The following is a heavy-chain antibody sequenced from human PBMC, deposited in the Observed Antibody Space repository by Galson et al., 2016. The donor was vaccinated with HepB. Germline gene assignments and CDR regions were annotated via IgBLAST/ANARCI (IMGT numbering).Heavy chain of an antibody. V-gene: IGHV4-34*01. Sequence: SETLSLTCDVTGGSFSGHYWSWIRQSPGKGLEWIGEVTDRGSTNFNPSLKSRFSMSVDTSKNHFSLKLNSVTAADTAVYYCARGEQDDWPTGRFWGPGTLVTVSP. J-gene: IGHJ4*02. D-gene: IGHD3-9*01. CDR3: ARGEQDDWPTGRF. CDR1: GGSFSGHY. CDR2: VTDRGST.